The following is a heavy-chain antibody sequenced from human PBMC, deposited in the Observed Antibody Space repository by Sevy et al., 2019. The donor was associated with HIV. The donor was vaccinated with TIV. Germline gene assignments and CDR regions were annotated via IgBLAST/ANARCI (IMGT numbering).Heavy chain of an antibody. J-gene: IGHJ4*02. Sequence: SETLSLTCAVYGGSFSGYCWSWIRQPPGKGLEWIGEINDSGSTNYNPSLKSRVTISVDTSKNQFSLKLSSVTAADTAVYYCARGYYYDSSGYYSRLVERRGLYYFDYWGQGTLVTVSS. D-gene: IGHD3-22*01. CDR1: GGSFSGYC. V-gene: IGHV4-34*01. CDR2: INDSGST. CDR3: ARGYYYDSSGYYSRLVERRGLYYFDY.